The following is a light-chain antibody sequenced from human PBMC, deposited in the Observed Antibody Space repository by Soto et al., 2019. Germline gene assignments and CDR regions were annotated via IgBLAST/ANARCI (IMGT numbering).Light chain of an antibody. J-gene: IGKJ4*01. Sequence: EVVMTQSPATLSLSPGERATLSCRASQSVSSNLASYQQKLGQDPSLLIYVASARGTGITARFSGSRSETEFTLTTSSLQSEDFAAYYCQQYQSWPLTFGGGTKVDIK. V-gene: IGKV3-15*01. CDR3: QQYQSWPLT. CDR2: VAS. CDR1: QSVSSN.